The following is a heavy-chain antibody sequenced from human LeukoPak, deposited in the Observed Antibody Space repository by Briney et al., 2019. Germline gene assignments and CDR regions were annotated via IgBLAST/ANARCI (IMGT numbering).Heavy chain of an antibody. CDR2: ISGSGDIT. V-gene: IGHV3-23*01. J-gene: IGHJ4*02. D-gene: IGHD6-13*01. CDR1: GFTFSSYA. Sequence: GGTLRLSCAASGFTFSSYAMSWVRQAPGKGLEWVSGISGSGDITYYADSVKGRFTISRDNSKNTLYLQMNSLRAEDTAVYYCAKDRSSSWYLYYFDYWGQGTLVTVSS. CDR3: AKDRSSSWYLYYFDY.